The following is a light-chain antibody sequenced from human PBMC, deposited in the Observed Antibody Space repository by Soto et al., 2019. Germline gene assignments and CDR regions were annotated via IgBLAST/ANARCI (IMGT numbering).Light chain of an antibody. CDR3: QQRSNWPIT. CDR2: GAS. CDR1: QSVSSSY. J-gene: IGKJ5*01. V-gene: IGKV3D-20*02. Sequence: EIVLTQSPGTLSLSPGDRATLSCRASQSVSSSYLAWYQQKPGQAPRLLIYGASTRATGIPARFSGSGSGTDFTLTISSLEPEDFAVYYCQQRSNWPITFGQGTRLEIK.